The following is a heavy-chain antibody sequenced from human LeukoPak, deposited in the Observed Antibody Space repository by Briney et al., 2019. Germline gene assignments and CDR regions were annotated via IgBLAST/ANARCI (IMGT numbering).Heavy chain of an antibody. D-gene: IGHD2-15*01. J-gene: IGHJ6*02. CDR3: ARDGYCSGGSCSDTRYYYYGMDV. CDR1: GGTFSSYA. V-gene: IGHV1-18*01. CDR2: ISAYNGNT. Sequence: RASVKVSCKASGGTFSSYAISWVRQAPGQGLEWMGWISAYNGNTNYAQKLQGRVTMTTDTSTSTAYMELRSLRSDDTAVYYCARDGYCSGGSCSDTRYYYYGMDVWGQGTTVTVSS.